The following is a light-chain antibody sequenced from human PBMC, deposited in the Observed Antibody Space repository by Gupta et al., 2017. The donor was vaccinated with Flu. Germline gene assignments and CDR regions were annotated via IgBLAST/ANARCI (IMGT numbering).Light chain of an antibody. Sequence: QSPSFRSASVGDRVTITCRASQGISSYLAWYQQKPGKAPKLLIYAASTLQSGVPSRFSGSGSGTEFTLTISSLQPEDFATYYCQQLNSYPTFGQGTRLEIK. CDR2: AAS. CDR3: QQLNSYPT. J-gene: IGKJ5*01. CDR1: QGISSY. V-gene: IGKV1-9*01.